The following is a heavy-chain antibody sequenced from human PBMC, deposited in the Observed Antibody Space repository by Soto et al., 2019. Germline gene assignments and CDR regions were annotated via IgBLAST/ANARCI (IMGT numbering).Heavy chain of an antibody. CDR3: AKDEVSRKYYGHSLDV. Sequence: GGSLRLSCAASGFTFSSYGMHWVRQAPGKGLEWVAVIWYDGSNKYYAGSVQGRFTISRDNSKNTLYLQINSLRVEDTAVYYCAKDEVSRKYYGHSLDVWGQGTTVTVSS. CDR2: IWYDGSNK. J-gene: IGHJ6*02. V-gene: IGHV3-33*03. D-gene: IGHD4-17*01. CDR1: GFTFSSYG.